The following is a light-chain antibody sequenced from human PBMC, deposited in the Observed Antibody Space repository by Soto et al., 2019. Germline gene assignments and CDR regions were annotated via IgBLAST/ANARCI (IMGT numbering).Light chain of an antibody. CDR3: QQTDGFPRT. CDR2: GAS. V-gene: IGKV1D-12*01. CDR1: QGISTW. Sequence: DIQLTQSPSSVSASVGDSVTISWRASQGISTWLAWYQQKAGKAPKLLIYGASRLLNGVPSRFSGSGSGTYFTLTISSLQPEDFATYYCQQTDGFPRTFGQGTKVEIK. J-gene: IGKJ1*01.